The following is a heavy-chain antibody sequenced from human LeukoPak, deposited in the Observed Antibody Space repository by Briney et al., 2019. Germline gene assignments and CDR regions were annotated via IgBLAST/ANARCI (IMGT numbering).Heavy chain of an antibody. J-gene: IGHJ4*02. D-gene: IGHD6-19*01. CDR3: ARGFEQWQESVGFDY. CDR2: INAGNGNT. CDR1: GYTLTSYA. V-gene: IGHV1-3*01. Sequence: ASVKVSCKASGYTLTSYAMHWVRPAPGQRLEWMGWINAGNGNTKYSQKFQGRVTITRDTSASTAYMELSSLRSEDTAVYYCARGFEQWQESVGFDYWGQGTLVTVSS.